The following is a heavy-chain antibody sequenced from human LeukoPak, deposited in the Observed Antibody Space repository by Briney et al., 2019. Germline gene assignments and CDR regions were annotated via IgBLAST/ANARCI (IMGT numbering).Heavy chain of an antibody. J-gene: IGHJ4*02. D-gene: IGHD4-17*01. V-gene: IGHV1-69*04. CDR2: IIPILGIA. Sequence: SVKVSCKASGGTFSSYAISWVRQAPGQGLEWMGRIIPILGIANYAQKFQGRVTITADKSTSTAYMELSSLRSDDTAVYYCARDSRNFGDLGGYWGQGTLVTVSS. CDR3: ARDSRNFGDLGGY. CDR1: GGTFSSYA.